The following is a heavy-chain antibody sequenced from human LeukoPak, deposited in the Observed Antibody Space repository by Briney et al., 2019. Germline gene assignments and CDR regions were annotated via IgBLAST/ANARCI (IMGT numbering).Heavy chain of an antibody. CDR2: IYHSGST. CDR3: ARSATGFRQDY. D-gene: IGHD3-9*01. J-gene: IGHJ4*02. V-gene: IGHV4-38-2*01. Sequence: SETLSLTCAVSGYSISSGYYWGWLRQPPGKGLEWIGSIYHSGSTYYNPSLKSRVTISVDTSKNQFSLKLSSVTAADTAVYYCARSATGFRQDYWGQGTLVTVSS. CDR1: GYSISSGYY.